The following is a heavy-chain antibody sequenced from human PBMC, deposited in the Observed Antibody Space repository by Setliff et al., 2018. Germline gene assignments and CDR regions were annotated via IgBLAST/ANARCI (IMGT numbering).Heavy chain of an antibody. J-gene: IGHJ6*03. D-gene: IGHD3-3*01. Sequence: PGGSLRLSCAASGFTFSSDPMNWVRQAPGKGLEWLSNIRNDGATTSYADSVKGRFTISRDNSKNTLYLQMNSLRAEDTAVYYCAKDGDYNFWSGYFRAYYYYYYMDVWGKGTTVAVSS. V-gene: IGHV3-48*01. CDR2: IRNDGATT. CDR1: GFTFSSDP. CDR3: AKDGDYNFWSGYFRAYYYYYYMDV.